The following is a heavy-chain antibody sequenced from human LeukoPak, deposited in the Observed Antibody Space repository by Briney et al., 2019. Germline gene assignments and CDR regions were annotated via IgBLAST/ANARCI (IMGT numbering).Heavy chain of an antibody. CDR2: IRYDGSNK. J-gene: IGHJ4*02. V-gene: IGHV3-30*02. CDR3: AKGPNTYYDFWSGYYDY. CDR1: GFTFSSYG. D-gene: IGHD3-3*01. Sequence: GGSLRLSCAASGFTFSSYGMHWVRQAPGKGLEWVAFIRYDGSNKYYADSVKGRFTISRDNSKNTLYLQMNSLRAEDTAVYYCAKGPNTYYDFWSGYYDYWGQGTLVTVSS.